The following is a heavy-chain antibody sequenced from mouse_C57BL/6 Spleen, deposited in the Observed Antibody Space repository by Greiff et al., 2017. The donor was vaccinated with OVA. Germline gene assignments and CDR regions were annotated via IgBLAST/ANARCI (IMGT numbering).Heavy chain of an antibody. CDR2: IDPSDSYT. Sequence: QVQLKQPGAELVMPGASVKLSCKASGYTFTSYWMHWVKQRPGQGLEWIGEIDPSDSYTNYNQKFKGKSTLTVDKSSSTAYMQLSSLTSEDYAVYYCARGSLLRSYYFDYWGQGTTLTVSS. J-gene: IGHJ2*01. D-gene: IGHD1-1*01. CDR1: GYTFTSYW. V-gene: IGHV1-69*01. CDR3: ARGSLLRSYYFDY.